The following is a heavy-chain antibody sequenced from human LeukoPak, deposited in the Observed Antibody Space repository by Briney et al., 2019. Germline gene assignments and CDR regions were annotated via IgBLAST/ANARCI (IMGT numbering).Heavy chain of an antibody. V-gene: IGHV1-69*06. CDR1: GGTFSSYA. CDR2: IIPIFGTA. CDR3: ARERDDFWSGYYSGSGLFDP. Sequence: SVKVSCKASGGTFSSYAISWVRQAPGQGLEWMGGIIPIFGTANYAQKFQGRVTITADKSTSTAYMELSSLRSEDTAVYYCARERDDFWSGYYSGSGLFDPWGQGTLVTVSS. D-gene: IGHD3-3*01. J-gene: IGHJ5*02.